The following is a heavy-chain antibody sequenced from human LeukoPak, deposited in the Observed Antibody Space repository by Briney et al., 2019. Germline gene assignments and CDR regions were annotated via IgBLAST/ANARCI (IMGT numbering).Heavy chain of an antibody. CDR3: ARQDCSSTSCYGIYYYGMDV. Sequence: SEALSLTCTVSGGSISSYYWSWIRQPPGKGLEWIGYIYYSGSTNYNPSLKSRVTISVDTSKNQFSLKLGSVTAADTAVYYCARQDCSSTSCYGIYYYGMDVWGQGTTVTVSS. D-gene: IGHD2-2*01. CDR1: GGSISSYY. J-gene: IGHJ6*02. V-gene: IGHV4-59*08. CDR2: IYYSGST.